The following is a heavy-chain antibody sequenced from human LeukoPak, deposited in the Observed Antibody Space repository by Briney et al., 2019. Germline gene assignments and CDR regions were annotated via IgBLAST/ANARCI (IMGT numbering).Heavy chain of an antibody. V-gene: IGHV3-30-3*01. CDR2: ISYDGSNK. D-gene: IGHD6-6*01. CDR3: ARDQNGWVYSSSSGEFDY. CDR1: GFTFSSYA. J-gene: IGHJ4*02. Sequence: HPGGSLRLSCAASGFTFSSYAMHWVRQAPGKGLEWVAVISYDGSNKYYADSVKGRFTISRDNSKNTLYLQMNSLRAEDTAVYYCARDQNGWVYSSSSGEFDYWGQGTLVTVSS.